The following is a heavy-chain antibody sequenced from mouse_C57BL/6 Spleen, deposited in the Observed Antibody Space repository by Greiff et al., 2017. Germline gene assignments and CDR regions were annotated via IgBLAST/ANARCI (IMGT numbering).Heavy chain of an antibody. CDR2: IYPGDGDT. J-gene: IGHJ4*01. D-gene: IGHD1-1*01. CDR1: GYAFSSSW. Sequence: QVQLQQSGPELVKPGASVKISCKASGYAFSSSWMNWVKQRPGKGLEWIGRIYPGDGDTNYNGKFKGKATLTADKSSSTAYMQLSSLTSEDSAVYFCAREITTVVATGAMDYWGQGTSVTVSS. CDR3: AREITTVVATGAMDY. V-gene: IGHV1-82*01.